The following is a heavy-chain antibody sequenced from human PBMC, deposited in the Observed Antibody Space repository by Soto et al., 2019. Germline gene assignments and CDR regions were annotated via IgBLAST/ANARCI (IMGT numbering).Heavy chain of an antibody. D-gene: IGHD3-9*01. J-gene: IGHJ6*02. Sequence: QLQLQESGPGLVKPSETLSLTCTVSGGSISSSSYYWGWIRQPPGKGLEWIGSIYYSGSTYYNPSLKCRVTMSVDTSKNQFSLKLSSVTAADTVVYYCARQWGTFYDILTGYYSFFGELDVWGQGTTVTVSS. V-gene: IGHV4-39*01. CDR2: IYYSGST. CDR3: ARQWGTFYDILTGYYSFFGELDV. CDR1: GGSISSSSYY.